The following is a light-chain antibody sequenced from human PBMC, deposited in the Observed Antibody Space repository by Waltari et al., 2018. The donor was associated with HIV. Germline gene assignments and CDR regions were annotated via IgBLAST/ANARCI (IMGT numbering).Light chain of an antibody. Sequence: SYVLTQPPSITVAPGKTATITRGGNNIGTRDVHWYQQKPGQAPILVIYDDDDRPSGIPERFSGSNSDNTATLTINRVEVGDEADYYCQVWDSGSDHVFGSGTTVTVL. CDR3: QVWDSGSDHV. V-gene: IGLV3-21*01. CDR1: NIGTRD. CDR2: DDD. J-gene: IGLJ1*01.